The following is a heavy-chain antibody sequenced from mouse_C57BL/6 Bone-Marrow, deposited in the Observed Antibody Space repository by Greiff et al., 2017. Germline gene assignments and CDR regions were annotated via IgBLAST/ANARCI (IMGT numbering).Heavy chain of an antibody. J-gene: IGHJ2*01. D-gene: IGHD2-1*01. Sequence: EVQLQESGPELVKPGASVKMSCKASGYTFTDYNMHWVKQSHGKSLEWIGYINPNNGGTSYNQKFKGKATLTVNKSSSTAYMELRSLTSEDSAVYYCARGDYGNPYFDYWGQGTTLTVSS. CDR2: INPNNGGT. CDR1: GYTFTDYN. CDR3: ARGDYGNPYFDY. V-gene: IGHV1-22*01.